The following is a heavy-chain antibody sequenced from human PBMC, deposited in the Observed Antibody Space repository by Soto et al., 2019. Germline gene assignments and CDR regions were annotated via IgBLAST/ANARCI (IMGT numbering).Heavy chain of an antibody. D-gene: IGHD2-15*01. CDR3: ARGRYCLTGRCFPNWFDS. J-gene: IGHJ5*02. CDR1: GDSISTVDYF. Sequence: ASETLSLTCSVSGDSISTVDYFWAWIRQPPGQALEYIGYIYKSTTTYYNPSFESRVAISLDTSKSQFSLTVTSVTAADTAVYFCARGRYCLTGRCFPNWFDSWGQG. V-gene: IGHV4-30-4*01. CDR2: IYKSTTT.